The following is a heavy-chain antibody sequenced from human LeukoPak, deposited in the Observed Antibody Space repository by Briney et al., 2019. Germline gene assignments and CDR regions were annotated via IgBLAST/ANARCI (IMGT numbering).Heavy chain of an antibody. CDR2: ISGSGGST. D-gene: IGHD3-3*01. V-gene: IGHV3-23*01. CDR1: GFTFSSYA. CDR3: AKLLLDNFWSGYYYFDY. J-gene: IGHJ4*02. Sequence: PGGSLRLSCAASGFTFSSYAMSWVRQAPGKGLEWVSAISGSGGSTYYADSVEGRFTISRDNSKNTLYLQMNSLRAEDTAVYYCAKLLLDNFWSGYYYFDYWGQGTLVTVSS.